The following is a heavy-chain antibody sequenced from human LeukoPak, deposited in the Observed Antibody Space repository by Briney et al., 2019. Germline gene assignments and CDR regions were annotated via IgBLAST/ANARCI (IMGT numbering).Heavy chain of an antibody. CDR2: INPNSGNT. D-gene: IGHD1-1*01. CDR3: ARARGGELEI. Sequence: ASVKVSCKASGYTFTGYYMHWVRQAPGQGLEWMGWINPNSGNTGYAQKFQGRVTITRNTSISTAYMELSSLRSEDMAVYYCARARGGELEIWGQGTMVIVSS. V-gene: IGHV1-8*03. CDR1: GYTFTGYY. J-gene: IGHJ3*02.